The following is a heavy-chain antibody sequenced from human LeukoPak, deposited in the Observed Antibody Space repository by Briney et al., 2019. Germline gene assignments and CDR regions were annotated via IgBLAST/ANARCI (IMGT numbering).Heavy chain of an antibody. D-gene: IGHD3-22*01. CDR3: ARVYDSSGYF. J-gene: IGHJ6*04. CDR2: ISGSGGST. CDR1: GFTFSSYA. V-gene: IGHV3-23*01. Sequence: PGGSLRLSCAASGFTFSSYAMSWVRQAPEKGLEWVSAISGSGGSTYYADSVKGRFTISRDNAKNSLYLQMNSLRAEDTAVYYCARVYDSSGYFWGKGTTVTVSS.